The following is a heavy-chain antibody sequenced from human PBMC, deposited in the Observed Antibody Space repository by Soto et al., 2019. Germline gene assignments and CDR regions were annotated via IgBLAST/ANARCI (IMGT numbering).Heavy chain of an antibody. CDR3: AREGSIAVAGTLFDY. V-gene: IGHV6-1*01. CDR2: TYYRSKWYN. CDR1: GDSVSSNSAA. Sequence: SQTLSLTCAISGDSVSSNSAAWNWIRQSPSRGLEWLGRTYYRSKWYNDYAVSVKSLITINPDTSKNQFSLQLNSVTPEDTALYYCAREGSIAVAGTLFDYWGQGTLVTVSS. D-gene: IGHD6-19*01. J-gene: IGHJ4*02.